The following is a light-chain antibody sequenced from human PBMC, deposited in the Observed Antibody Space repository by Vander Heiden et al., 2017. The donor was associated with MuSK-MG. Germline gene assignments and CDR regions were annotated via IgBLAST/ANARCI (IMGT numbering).Light chain of an antibody. CDR3: QKYNSAPFT. V-gene: IGKV1-27*01. Sequence: IQMTQSPSSLSASVGDRVTITCRASQAIFNYLAWYQQKPGQVPKLLIFGASTLQPGVSSRFSGSGSGTSFTLTISSLQPEDVATYYCQKYNSAPFTFGSGTKVDIK. J-gene: IGKJ3*01. CDR2: GAS. CDR1: QAIFNY.